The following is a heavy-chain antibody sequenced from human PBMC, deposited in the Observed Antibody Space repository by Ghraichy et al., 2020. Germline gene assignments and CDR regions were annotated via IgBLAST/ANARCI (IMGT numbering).Heavy chain of an antibody. D-gene: IGHD6-19*01. CDR2: IYYSGST. V-gene: IGHV4-59*08. CDR1: GGSISSYY. J-gene: IGHJ6*02. CDR3: ARLGIAVAGDYYYYYGMDV. Sequence: SETLSLTCTVSGGSISSYYWSWIRQPPGKGLEWIGYIYYSGSTNYNPSLKSRVTISVDTSKNQFSLKLSSVTAADTAVYYCARLGIAVAGDYYYYYGMDVWGQGTTVTVSS.